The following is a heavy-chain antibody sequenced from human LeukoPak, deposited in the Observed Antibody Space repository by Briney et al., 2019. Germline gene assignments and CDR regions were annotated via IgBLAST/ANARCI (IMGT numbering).Heavy chain of an antibody. CDR2: VYYSGGT. V-gene: IGHV4-39*01. J-gene: IGHJ6*02. Sequence: SETLSLTCTVSGGSISSSSYYWVWIRQPPGKGLEWIGTVYYSGGTYYNPSLKSRVTISADTSKNQFSLKLSSVTAADTAVYYCARGSAAGTSHYYYGMDVWGHGTPVTVSS. CDR3: ARGSAAGTSHYYYGMDV. D-gene: IGHD6-13*01. CDR1: GGSISSSSYY.